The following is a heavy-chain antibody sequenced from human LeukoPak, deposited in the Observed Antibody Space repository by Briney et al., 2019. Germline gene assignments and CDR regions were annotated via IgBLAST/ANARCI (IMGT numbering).Heavy chain of an antibody. CDR3: ARTPEFCSGGSCYSEGYFDY. J-gene: IGHJ4*02. D-gene: IGHD2-15*01. CDR1: GFTFSTYA. Sequence: GGSLRLSCAASGFTFSTYAMHWVRQAPGKGLEYVSAISSNRGSTYYANSVKGRFTISRDNSKKTLYLQMGSLRTEDMAVYYCARTPEFCSGGSCYSEGYFDYWGQGTLVTVSS. V-gene: IGHV3-64*01. CDR2: ISSNRGST.